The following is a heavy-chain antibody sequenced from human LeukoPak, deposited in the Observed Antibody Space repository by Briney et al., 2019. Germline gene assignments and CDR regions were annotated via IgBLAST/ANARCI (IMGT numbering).Heavy chain of an antibody. CDR3: ARGLEQYSGSYLSDNWPVGY. Sequence: ASVKVSCKASGYTFTGYYMHWVRQAPGQGLEWMGWINPNSGGTNYAQKFQGRVTMTRDTSISTAYMELSRLRSDDTAVYYCARGLEQYSGSYLSDNWPVGYWGQGTLVTVSS. D-gene: IGHD1-26*01. V-gene: IGHV1-2*02. CDR1: GYTFTGYY. CDR2: INPNSGGT. J-gene: IGHJ4*02.